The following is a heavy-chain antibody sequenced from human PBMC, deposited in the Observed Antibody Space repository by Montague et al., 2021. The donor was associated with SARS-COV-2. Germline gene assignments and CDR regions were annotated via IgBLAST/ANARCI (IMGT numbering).Heavy chain of an antibody. D-gene: IGHD1-26*01. CDR3: AGGLVWGATTGFDI. CDR1: GDSFSDYD. J-gene: IGHJ3*02. Sequence: SETLSLTCGVSGDSFSDYDWTLIRRPPGKGLEWLGEIDHTGRSNYNPSPKSRVTLSLDTSRNHFSLKLTSVTAADTAVYFCAGGLVWGATTGFDIWGQGTMVTVSS. CDR2: IDHTGRS. V-gene: IGHV4-34*01.